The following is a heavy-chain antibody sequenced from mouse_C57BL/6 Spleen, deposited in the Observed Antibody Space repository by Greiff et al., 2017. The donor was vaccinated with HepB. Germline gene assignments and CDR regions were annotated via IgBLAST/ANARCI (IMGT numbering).Heavy chain of an antibody. CDR2: ISSCSSTI. CDR3: AVYGSSHWYFDV. CDR1: GFTFSDYG. V-gene: IGHV5-17*01. Sequence: EVKLVVSGGGLVKPGGSLKLSCAASGFTFSDYGMHWVRQAPETGLEWVAYISSCSSTIYYADTVKGRFTISRDNAKNTLFLQMTSLRSEDTAMYYCAVYGSSHWYFDVWGTGTTVTVSS. J-gene: IGHJ1*03. D-gene: IGHD1-1*01.